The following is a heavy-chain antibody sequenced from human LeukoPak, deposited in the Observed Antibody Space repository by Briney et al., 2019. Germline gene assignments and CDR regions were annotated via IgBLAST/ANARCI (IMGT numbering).Heavy chain of an antibody. Sequence: PGGSLRLSCAASGFTFSSYSMNWVRQAPGKGLEWVSSISSSSTYIYYRDSVKGRFTISRDNAKNSLYLQMNSLRAEDTAVYYCARDFDILTHYAFGNWGQGSLVTVSS. CDR3: ARDFDILTHYAFGN. D-gene: IGHD3-9*01. J-gene: IGHJ4*02. V-gene: IGHV3-21*01. CDR1: GFTFSSYS. CDR2: ISSSSTYI.